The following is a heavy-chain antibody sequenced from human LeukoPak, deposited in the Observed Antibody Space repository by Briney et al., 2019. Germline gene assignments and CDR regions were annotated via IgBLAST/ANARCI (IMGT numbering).Heavy chain of an antibody. CDR3: ARDLPNGGHSYGYVY. J-gene: IGHJ4*02. CDR1: GYTXTSYG. CDR2: ISGYNGNT. V-gene: IGHV1-18*01. Sequence: GASVKVSCKASGYTXTSYGISWVRQAPGQGLEWMGWISGYNGNTNYAQKLQGSVTMTTDTSRKTAYMEVRSLRSDDTAVYYCARDLPNGGHSYGYVYWGQGTLVTVSS. D-gene: IGHD5-18*01.